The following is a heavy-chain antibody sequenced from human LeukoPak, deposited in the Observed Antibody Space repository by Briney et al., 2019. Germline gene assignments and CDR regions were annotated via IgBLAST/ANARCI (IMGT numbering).Heavy chain of an antibody. CDR2: ISGSGGST. V-gene: IGHV3-23*01. Sequence: PGGSLRLSCAASGFTFSSYAMSWVRQAPGKGLEWVSAISGSGGSTYYADSVKGRFTISRDNSKNTLYLQMNSLRAEDTAVYYCAKQPLFVWYHPSYYFDYWGQGTLVTVSS. J-gene: IGHJ4*02. CDR3: AKQPLFVWYHPSYYFDY. CDR1: GFTFSSYA. D-gene: IGHD6-13*01.